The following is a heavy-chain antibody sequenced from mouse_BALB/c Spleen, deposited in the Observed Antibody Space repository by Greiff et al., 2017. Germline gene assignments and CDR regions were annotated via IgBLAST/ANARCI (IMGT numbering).Heavy chain of an antibody. CDR1: GFNIKDYY. D-gene: IGHD2-10*02. J-gene: IGHJ3*01. Sequence: EVQLVESGAELVRPGALVKLSCKASGFNIKDYYMHWVKQRPEQGLEWIGWIDPENGNTIYDPKFQGKASITADTSSNTAYLQLSSLTSEDTAVYYCARKTEYGNLAYWGQGTLVTVSA. V-gene: IGHV14-1*02. CDR3: ARKTEYGNLAY. CDR2: IDPENGNT.